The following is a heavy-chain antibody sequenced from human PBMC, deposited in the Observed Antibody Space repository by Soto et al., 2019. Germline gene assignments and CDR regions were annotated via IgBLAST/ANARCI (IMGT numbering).Heavy chain of an antibody. V-gene: IGHV3-21*01. CDR1: GFTFSSYS. Sequence: GGSLRLSCAASGFTFSSYSMNWVRQAPGKGLEWVSSISSSSSYIYYADSVKGRFTISRDNAKNSLYLQMNSLRAEDTAVYYCARTDGSGSPHRYYYYYMDVWGKGTTVTVSS. CDR2: ISSSSSYI. J-gene: IGHJ6*03. CDR3: ARTDGSGSPHRYYYYYMDV. D-gene: IGHD3-10*01.